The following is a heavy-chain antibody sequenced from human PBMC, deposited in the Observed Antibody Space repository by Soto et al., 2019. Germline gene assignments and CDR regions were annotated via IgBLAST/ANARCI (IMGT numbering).Heavy chain of an antibody. CDR1: GFTFSSYG. Sequence: QVQLVESGGGVVQPGGSLRLSCAASGFTFSSYGMHWVRQAPGKGLEWVAVIWYDGSNKYYADSVKGRFTISRDNSKNTLYLQMNSLRAEDTAVYYCAREGGGSYSPTDYWGQGTLVTVSS. J-gene: IGHJ4*02. V-gene: IGHV3-33*01. CDR2: IWYDGSNK. D-gene: IGHD1-26*01. CDR3: AREGGGSYSPTDY.